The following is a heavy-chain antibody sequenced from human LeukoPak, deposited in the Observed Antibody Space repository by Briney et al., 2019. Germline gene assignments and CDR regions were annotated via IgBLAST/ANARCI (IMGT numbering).Heavy chain of an antibody. D-gene: IGHD6-13*01. CDR3: AREQQLTTGFDY. CDR2: INAGNGNT. Sequence: ASVKVSCKASGYTFTSYAMHWVRQAPGQRLEWMGWINAGNGNTKYSQEFQGRVTITRDTSASTAYMELSSLRSEDMAVYYCAREQQLTTGFDYWGQGTLVTVSS. CDR1: GYTFTSYA. V-gene: IGHV1-3*03. J-gene: IGHJ4*02.